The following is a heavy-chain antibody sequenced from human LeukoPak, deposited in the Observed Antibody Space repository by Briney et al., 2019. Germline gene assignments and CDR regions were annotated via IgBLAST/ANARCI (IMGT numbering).Heavy chain of an antibody. D-gene: IGHD3-22*01. J-gene: IGHJ4*02. CDR1: GFTFSSYG. CDR2: IWYDGSNK. CDR3: ARDLYDSSGYPY. Sequence: PGRSLRLSCGASGFTFSSYGMHWVRQAPGKGLEWVAVIWYDGSNKYYADSVKGRFTISRDKSKNTLYLQMNSLRAEDTAVYYCARDLYDSSGYPYWGQGTLVTVSS. V-gene: IGHV3-33*01.